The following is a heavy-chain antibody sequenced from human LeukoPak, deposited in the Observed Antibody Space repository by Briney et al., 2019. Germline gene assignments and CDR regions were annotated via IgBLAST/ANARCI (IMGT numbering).Heavy chain of an antibody. Sequence: ASVKVSCKASGYTFTSYGISWVRQAPGQGLEWMGWISAYNGNTNYAQKLQGRVTMTTDTSTSTAYMELRGLRSDDTAVYYCANSFLGAYYMDVWGKGTTVTVSS. CDR2: ISAYNGNT. CDR3: ANSFLGAYYMDV. J-gene: IGHJ6*03. V-gene: IGHV1-18*01. D-gene: IGHD2/OR15-2a*01. CDR1: GYTFTSYG.